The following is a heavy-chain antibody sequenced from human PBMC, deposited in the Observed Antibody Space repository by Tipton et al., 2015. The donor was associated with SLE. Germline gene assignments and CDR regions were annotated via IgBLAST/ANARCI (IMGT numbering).Heavy chain of an antibody. D-gene: IGHD3-3*01. CDR2: ISSSGSTI. V-gene: IGHV3-48*03. CDR1: GFIFSSYD. Sequence: GSLRLSCAASGFIFSSYDMNWVRQAPGKGLEWVSYISSSGSTIFYADSAKGRFTISRDNAKNSLNLQMNSLRAEDTAVYYCAREFWKWLVRGGEYYGMDVWGQGTTVTVSS. J-gene: IGHJ6*02. CDR3: AREFWKWLVRGGEYYGMDV.